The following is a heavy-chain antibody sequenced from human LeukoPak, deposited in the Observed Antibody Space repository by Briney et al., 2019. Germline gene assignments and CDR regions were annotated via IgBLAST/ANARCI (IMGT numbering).Heavy chain of an antibody. D-gene: IGHD6-19*01. CDR2: IYSGGST. Sequence: GGSLRLSCAASGFTFSSNYMSCVRQAPGKGLEWVSVIYSGGSTYYADSVKGRFTISRDNSKNTLYLQMNSLRAEDTAVYYCATGTGYSSGWYFGYWGQGTLVTVSS. CDR1: GFTFSSNY. J-gene: IGHJ4*02. CDR3: ATGTGYSSGWYFGY. V-gene: IGHV3-53*01.